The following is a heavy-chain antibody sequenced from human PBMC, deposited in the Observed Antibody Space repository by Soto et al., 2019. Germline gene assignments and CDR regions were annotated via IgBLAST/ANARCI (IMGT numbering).Heavy chain of an antibody. Sequence: SETLSLTCAVSGGSINTFDFSWSWIRQPPGRGLEWIGSIYQSGRTYYIPSLKSRVTMSLETSKNQFSLKINSVVAADTAIYYCAREMTIFGVAPGGGVDVWGQGTTVTVSS. J-gene: IGHJ6*02. CDR3: AREMTIFGVAPGGGVDV. CDR2: IYQSGRT. D-gene: IGHD3-3*01. CDR1: GGSINTFDFS. V-gene: IGHV4-30-2*01.